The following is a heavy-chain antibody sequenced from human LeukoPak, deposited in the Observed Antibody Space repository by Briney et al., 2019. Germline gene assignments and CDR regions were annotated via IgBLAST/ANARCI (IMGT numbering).Heavy chain of an antibody. Sequence: ASVKVSCKASGYTFTAYYMHWVRQAPGQGLEWMGWISAYNGNTNYAQKLQGRVTMTTDTSTSTAYMELRSLRSDDTAVYYCARGPYYDLWSGYPGFDYWGQGTLVTVSS. V-gene: IGHV1-18*04. CDR1: GYTFTAYY. J-gene: IGHJ4*02. CDR2: ISAYNGNT. D-gene: IGHD3-3*01. CDR3: ARGPYYDLWSGYPGFDY.